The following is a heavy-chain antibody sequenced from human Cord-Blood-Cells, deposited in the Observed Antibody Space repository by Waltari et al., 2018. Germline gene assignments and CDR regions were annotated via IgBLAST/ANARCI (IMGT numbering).Heavy chain of an antibody. V-gene: IGHV1-8*03. CDR3: ARGGKVGNWFDP. CDR1: GYTFTSYD. CDR2: MNPNSVNT. Sequence: QVQLVQSGAEVKKPGASVKVSCKASGYTFTSYDINWVRQATGQGLEWMGWMNPNSVNTGYAQKCQGRGTITRNTSISTAYMELSSLRSEDTAVYYCARGGKVGNWFDPWGQGTLVTVSS. D-gene: IGHD1-26*01. J-gene: IGHJ5*02.